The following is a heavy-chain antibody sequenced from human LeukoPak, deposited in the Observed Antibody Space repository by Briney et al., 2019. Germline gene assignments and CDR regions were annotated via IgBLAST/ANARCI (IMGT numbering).Heavy chain of an antibody. D-gene: IGHD4-23*01. V-gene: IGHV3-49*04. CDR2: IRSKIYGGTT. J-gene: IGHJ4*02. CDR1: GFTFGDYV. CDR3: TRDYGGFDY. Sequence: GRSLRLSRRTSGFTFGDYVMTWVRQAPGKGLEWVGFIRSKIYGGTTEYAASVKGRFIISRDDSKSIAYLQMNSLKTEDTAVYYCTRDYGGFDYWGQGTLVTVSS.